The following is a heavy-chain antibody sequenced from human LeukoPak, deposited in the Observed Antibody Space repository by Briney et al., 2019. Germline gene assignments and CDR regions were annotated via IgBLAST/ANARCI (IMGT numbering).Heavy chain of an antibody. CDR2: INHSGST. D-gene: IGHD3-9*01. Sequence: SETLSLTCAVYGGSFSGYYWSWIRQPPGEGLEWIGEINHSGSTNYNPSLKSRVTISVDTSKNQFSLKLSSVTAADTAVYYCARGGGLRYFDWLPPDWFDPWGQGTLVTVSS. V-gene: IGHV4-34*01. CDR3: ARGGGLRYFDWLPPDWFDP. CDR1: GGSFSGYY. J-gene: IGHJ5*02.